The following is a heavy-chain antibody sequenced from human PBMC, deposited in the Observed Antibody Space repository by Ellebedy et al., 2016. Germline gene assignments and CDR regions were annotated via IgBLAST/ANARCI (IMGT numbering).Heavy chain of an antibody. Sequence: GGSLRLSXAASGFTFSSYAMHWVRQAPGKGLEWVAVISYDGSNKYYADSVKGRFTISRDNSKNTLYLQMNSLRAEDTAVYYCARDLEEDGSGSYFDYWGQGTLVTVSS. CDR3: ARDLEEDGSGSYFDY. J-gene: IGHJ4*02. V-gene: IGHV3-30-3*01. CDR2: ISYDGSNK. D-gene: IGHD3-10*01. CDR1: GFTFSSYA.